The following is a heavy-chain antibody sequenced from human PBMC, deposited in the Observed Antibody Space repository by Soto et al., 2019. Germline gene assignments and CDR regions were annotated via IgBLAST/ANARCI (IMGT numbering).Heavy chain of an antibody. V-gene: IGHV1-2*04. CDR3: ARAGQKWYFDI. CDR2: INPNSGAT. Sequence: QVQLVQSGAEVKKPGASVKVSCQASGYTFTSYYIHWVRQAPGQGLEWMGSINPNSGATYFAQKLQGWVTMGRDTAISTAYRELSRLRSDDTAVYYCARAGQKWYFDIWGRGTLVTVSS. CDR1: GYTFTSYY. J-gene: IGHJ2*01.